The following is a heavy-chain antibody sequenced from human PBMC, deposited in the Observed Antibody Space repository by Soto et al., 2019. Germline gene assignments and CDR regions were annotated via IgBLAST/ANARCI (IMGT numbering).Heavy chain of an antibody. Sequence: GESLKISCKASGYTFTSYYMHWVRQAPGQGLEWMGIINPSGGSTSYAQKFQGRVTMTRDTSTSTVYMELSSLRSEDTAVYYCARDLDYYYGMDVWGQGTTVTVSS. J-gene: IGHJ6*02. V-gene: IGHV1-46*01. CDR1: GYTFTSYY. CDR3: ARDLDYYYGMDV. CDR2: INPSGGST.